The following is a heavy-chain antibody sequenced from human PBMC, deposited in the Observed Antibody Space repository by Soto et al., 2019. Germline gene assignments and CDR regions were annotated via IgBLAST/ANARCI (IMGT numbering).Heavy chain of an antibody. Sequence: ASVKVSCKVSGYTLTDLCIHWVRQAPGKGLEWMGGFDPEDGDTIYAQKFQGRVTMTEDTSTDTAYMELSSLRTEDTAVYYCATAGRSRIIGYYYFVLNFGGKG. D-gene: IGHD3-10*01. J-gene: IGHJ6*01. V-gene: IGHV1-24*01. CDR3: ATAGRSRIIGYYYFVLN. CDR1: GYTLTDLC. CDR2: FDPEDGDT.